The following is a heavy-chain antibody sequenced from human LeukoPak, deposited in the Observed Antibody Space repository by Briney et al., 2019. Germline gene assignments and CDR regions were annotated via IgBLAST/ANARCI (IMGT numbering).Heavy chain of an antibody. V-gene: IGHV3-48*03. Sequence: GGSLRLSCAASGFTFSSYQMNWVRQAPGKGLQWVSYISSSGSTIYYADSVKGRFTISRDNAKTSLYLQMSSLRAEDTAVYYCTRITTAMDVDYWGQGTLVTVSS. J-gene: IGHJ4*02. CDR2: ISSSGSTI. CDR3: TRITTAMDVDY. CDR1: GFTFSSYQ. D-gene: IGHD5-18*01.